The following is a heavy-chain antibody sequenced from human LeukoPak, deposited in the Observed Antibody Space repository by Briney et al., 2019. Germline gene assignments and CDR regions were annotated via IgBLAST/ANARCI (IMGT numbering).Heavy chain of an antibody. J-gene: IGHJ4*02. V-gene: IGHV4-59*08. Sequence: SETLSLTCTVSGGSIGSYYWSWIRQPPGKGLELIGNIYYSGSTNYNPSLKSRVTISVDTSKNQFSLKLSSVTAADTAVYYCARLRGYYYDYWGQGTQVTVSS. D-gene: IGHD5-12*01. CDR2: IYYSGST. CDR3: ARLRGYYYDY. CDR1: GGSIGSYY.